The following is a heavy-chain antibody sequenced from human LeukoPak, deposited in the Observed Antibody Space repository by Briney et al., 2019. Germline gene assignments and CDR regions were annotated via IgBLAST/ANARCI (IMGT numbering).Heavy chain of an antibody. D-gene: IGHD3-10*01. CDR2: ISYDGSNK. J-gene: IGHJ4*02. Sequence: GGSLRLSCAASGFTFSSYGMHWVRQAPGKGLEWVAVISYDGSNKYYADSVKGRFTISRDNSKNTLYLQMNSLRAEDTAVYYCAKTMVRGVIGSLGYWGQGTLVTVSS. CDR1: GFTFSSYG. CDR3: AKTMVRGVIGSLGY. V-gene: IGHV3-30*18.